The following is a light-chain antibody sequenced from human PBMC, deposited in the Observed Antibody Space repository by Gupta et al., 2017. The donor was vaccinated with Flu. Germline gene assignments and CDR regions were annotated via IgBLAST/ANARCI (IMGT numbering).Light chain of an antibody. CDR1: QSRVYSDGKTY. CDR2: KVS. Sequence: DVVMTQSPLSLPVTLGQPASISCRSSQSRVYSDGKTYLNWFQQRPGQSPRRLIYKVSNRDAGVPDRFSGSGCGTDFTLKNSSGEEEDVGGYYCRQHTHWPPWTFGQGTKVEIK. J-gene: IGKJ1*01. CDR3: RQHTHWPPWT. V-gene: IGKV2-30*01.